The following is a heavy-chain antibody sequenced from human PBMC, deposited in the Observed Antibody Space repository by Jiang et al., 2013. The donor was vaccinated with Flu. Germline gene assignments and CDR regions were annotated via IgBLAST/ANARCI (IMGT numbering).Heavy chain of an antibody. Sequence: KPTQTLTLTCTFSGFSLSTSGMCVSWIRQPPGKALEWLALIDWDDDKYYSTSLKTRLTISKDTSKNQVVLTMTNMDPVDTATCYCARIRIRSSGWHFDYWGQGTLVTVSS. CDR2: IDWDDDK. V-gene: IGHV2-70*01. D-gene: IGHD6-19*01. CDR1: GFSLSTSGMC. J-gene: IGHJ4*02. CDR3: ARIRIRSSGWHFDY.